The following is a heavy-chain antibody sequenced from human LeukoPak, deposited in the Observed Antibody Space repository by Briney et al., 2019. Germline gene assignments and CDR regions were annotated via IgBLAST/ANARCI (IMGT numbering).Heavy chain of an antibody. J-gene: IGHJ6*03. Sequence: GGSLRLFCAASGFLFSSYTMNWDRQAPGKGLEWVSYILSSSATIYYADSVEGRFTISRDNAKNSLYLEKNSLRAEDTAVYYCERSPEMWFGGPVHRDVWGKGTTVTVSS. D-gene: IGHD3-10*01. CDR3: ERSPEMWFGGPVHRDV. CDR2: ILSSSATI. CDR1: GFLFSSYT. V-gene: IGHV3-48*01.